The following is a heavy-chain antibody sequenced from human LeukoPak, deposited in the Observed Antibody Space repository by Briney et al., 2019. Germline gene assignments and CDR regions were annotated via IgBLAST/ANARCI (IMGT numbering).Heavy chain of an antibody. Sequence: PGGSLRLSCAASGFSFSDSYMTWVRQAPGKGLEWLSYISGNSGDINYADSVKGRFTISRDNAKNSLYLQMNSLRVEDTAVYYCARVSYDFWSGSSNNWFDPWGQGTLVTVSS. J-gene: IGHJ5*02. D-gene: IGHD3-3*01. CDR1: GFSFSDSY. CDR2: ISGNSGDI. CDR3: ARVSYDFWSGSSNNWFDP. V-gene: IGHV3-11*06.